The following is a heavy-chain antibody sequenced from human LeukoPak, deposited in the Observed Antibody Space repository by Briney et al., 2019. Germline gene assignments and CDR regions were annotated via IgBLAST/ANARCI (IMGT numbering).Heavy chain of an antibody. CDR3: ANTVRSGSYYDFWSGYHGY. CDR1: GFTFSNYA. V-gene: IGHV3-23*01. D-gene: IGHD3-3*01. CDR2: TSASGGNT. J-gene: IGHJ4*02. Sequence: PGGSLRLSCAASGFTFSNYAMSWVRQAPGKGLEWVSVTSASGGNTNYADSVKGRFTISRDNSKNTLYLQMNSLRGEDTTVYYCANTVRSGSYYDFWSGYHGYWGQGTLVTVSS.